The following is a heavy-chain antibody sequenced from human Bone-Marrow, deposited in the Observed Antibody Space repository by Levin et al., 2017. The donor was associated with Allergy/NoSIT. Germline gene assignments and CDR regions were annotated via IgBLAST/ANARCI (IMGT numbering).Heavy chain of an antibody. D-gene: IGHD2-2*03. CDR2: ISTTGNTI. CDR1: DYTFRDFF. V-gene: IGHV3-11*01. J-gene: IGHJ5*02. CDR3: AGSPDNWFDP. Sequence: GGSLRLSCAASDYTFRDFFMSWIRQAPGKGLEWVSYISTTGNTIYYADSVKGRFTISRDANSLYLQMNSLRVEDTAMYYCAGSPDNWFDPWGQGTLVTVSS.